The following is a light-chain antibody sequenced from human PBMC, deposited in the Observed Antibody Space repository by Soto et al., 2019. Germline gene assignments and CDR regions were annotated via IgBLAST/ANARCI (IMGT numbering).Light chain of an antibody. V-gene: IGLV2-14*01. Sequence: QSALTQPASVSGSPGQSITISCTGTSXDVGGYNYVSWYQQHPGKAPKPMIYEVSNRPSGVSNRFSGSKSGNTASLTISGLQAEDEADYYCSSYTSSSTLYVFGTGTKVTVL. CDR3: SSYTSSSTLYV. CDR2: EVS. J-gene: IGLJ1*01. CDR1: SXDVGGYNY.